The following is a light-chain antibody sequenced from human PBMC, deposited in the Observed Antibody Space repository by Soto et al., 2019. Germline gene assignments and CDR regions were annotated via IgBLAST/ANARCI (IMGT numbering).Light chain of an antibody. Sequence: DIHLTQSPSFLSASVGDRVTITCRASQGISSFLAWYQQKPGKAPNLLMYAASTLQSGVTSRFSGGESGTEYTLTISSLQPEDFATYYCQQSYSTPRTFGGRTKVDIK. V-gene: IGKV1-9*01. CDR2: AAS. CDR3: QQSYSTPRT. CDR1: QGISSF. J-gene: IGKJ4*01.